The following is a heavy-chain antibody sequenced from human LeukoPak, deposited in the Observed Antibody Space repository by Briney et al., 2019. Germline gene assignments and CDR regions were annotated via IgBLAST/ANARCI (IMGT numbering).Heavy chain of an antibody. J-gene: IGHJ4*02. CDR3: ARGQEYSGSSGY. CDR2: ISSSSSYI. Sequence: GGSLRLSCAASGFTFSSYSMNWVRQAPGKGLEWVSSISSSSSYIYYADSVKGRFTISRDNAKNSLYLQMNSLRAEDTAVYYCARGQEYSGSSGYWGQGTLVTVSS. D-gene: IGHD1-26*01. CDR1: GFTFSSYS. V-gene: IGHV3-21*01.